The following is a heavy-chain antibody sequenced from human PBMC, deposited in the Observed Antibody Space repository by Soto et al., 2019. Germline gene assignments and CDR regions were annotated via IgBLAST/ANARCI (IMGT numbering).Heavy chain of an antibody. J-gene: IGHJ6*02. CDR1: GYSFTSYW. CDR3: ARRPPGTRYYYYGMDV. D-gene: IGHD1-7*01. CDR2: IYPGDSDT. Sequence: GESLKISCKGSGYSFTSYWIGWVRQMPGKGLEWMGIIYPGDSDTRYSPSFQGQVTISADKSISTAYLQWSSLKASDTAMYYRARRPPGTRYYYYGMDVWGQGTTVTVSS. V-gene: IGHV5-51*01.